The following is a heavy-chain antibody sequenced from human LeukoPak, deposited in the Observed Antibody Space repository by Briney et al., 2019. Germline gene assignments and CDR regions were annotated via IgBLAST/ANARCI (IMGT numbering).Heavy chain of an antibody. CDR1: GGSISSYY. J-gene: IGHJ6*02. V-gene: IGHV4-39*07. CDR3: AREIYYGMDV. Sequence: SETLSLTCTVSGGSISSYYWGWIRQPPGKGLEWIGSIYYSGNTYYNPSLKSRVTISVDTTKNQFSLKLSSVTAADTAVYYCAREIYYGMDVWGQGTTVTVSS. CDR2: IYYSGNT.